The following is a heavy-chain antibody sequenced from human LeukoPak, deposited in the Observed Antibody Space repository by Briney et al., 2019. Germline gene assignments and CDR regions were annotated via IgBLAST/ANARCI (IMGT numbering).Heavy chain of an antibody. CDR1: GFSLSTNEVG. CDR2: IYWDDDK. D-gene: IGHD4-17*01. V-gene: IGHV2-5*02. J-gene: IGHJ5*02. CDR3: AHRRDGDPEGWFDP. Sequence: SGPTLVNPTQTLTLTCTFSGFSLSTNEVGVGWIRQPPGKALQWLALIYWDDDKRYSSSLKSRLIITKDTSKNQVVLTMTNMDPVDTATYYCAHRRDGDPEGWFDPWGQGTLVTVSS.